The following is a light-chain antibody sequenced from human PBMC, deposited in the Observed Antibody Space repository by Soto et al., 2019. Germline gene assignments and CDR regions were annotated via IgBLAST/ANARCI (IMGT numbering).Light chain of an antibody. CDR3: SSYAGRNTFV. V-gene: IGLV2-8*01. J-gene: IGLJ1*01. CDR2: EVN. Sequence: QSALTQPPSASGSPGQSVTISCTGTSSDVGGYNYVSWYQQHPGKAPKLMIYEVNRRPSGVPDRFSGSKSGNTASLTVSGLQAEDEADYYCSSYAGRNTFVFGTGKKVSV. CDR1: SSDVGGYNY.